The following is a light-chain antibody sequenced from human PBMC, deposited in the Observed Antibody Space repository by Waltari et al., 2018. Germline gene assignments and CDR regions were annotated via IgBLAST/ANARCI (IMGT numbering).Light chain of an antibody. J-gene: IGLJ3*02. CDR2: VNRDGSH. CDR3: QTGGHGTWV. CDR1: SGHISNV. Sequence: QLVLTQSPSASASLGASVKLTCTLSSGHISNVIAWIQQHPKKGPRYLMKVNRDGSHSKGDEIPDRFSGSSSGAERYLTISSLQSEDEADYYCQTGGHGTWVFGGGTKLTVL. V-gene: IGLV4-69*01.